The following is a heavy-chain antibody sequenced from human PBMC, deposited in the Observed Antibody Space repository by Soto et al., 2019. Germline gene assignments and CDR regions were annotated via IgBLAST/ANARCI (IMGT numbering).Heavy chain of an antibody. V-gene: IGHV1-18*01. D-gene: IGHD5-18*01. J-gene: IGHJ6*02. CDR3: AGVTAMVKGYYYYGMDV. CDR2: ISAYNGNT. Sequence: QVQLVQSGAEVKKPGASVKVSCKASGYTFTSYGISWVRQAPGQGLEWMGWISAYNGNTNYAQKLQGRVTMTTDTSTSTAYMELRSLRSDDTAVYYCAGVTAMVKGYYYYGMDVWGQGTTVTVSS. CDR1: GYTFTSYG.